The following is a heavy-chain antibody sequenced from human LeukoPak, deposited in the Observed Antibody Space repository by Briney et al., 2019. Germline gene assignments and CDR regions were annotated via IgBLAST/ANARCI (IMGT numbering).Heavy chain of an antibody. CDR3: ARPDYGDTHDAFDI. CDR1: GYSFTSYW. Sequence: HGESLKISCNGFGYSFTSYWIGWVRQMPGKGLEWMGIIYPGDSDTRYSPSFQGQVTISADKSISTAYLQWSSLKASDTAMYYCARPDYGDTHDAFDIWGQGTMVTVSS. D-gene: IGHD4-17*01. J-gene: IGHJ3*02. V-gene: IGHV5-51*01. CDR2: IYPGDSDT.